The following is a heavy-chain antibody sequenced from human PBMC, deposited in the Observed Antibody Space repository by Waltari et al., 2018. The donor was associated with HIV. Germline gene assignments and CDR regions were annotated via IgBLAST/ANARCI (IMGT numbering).Heavy chain of an antibody. J-gene: IGHJ4*02. V-gene: IGHV4-59*01. CDR1: GGSLSDYY. CDR2: IFYSGST. D-gene: IGHD6-25*01. CDR3: AIITWGSSVPGFYFDY. Sequence: QVQLQESGPGLVKPSETLSLTCTVSGGSLSDYYWSWIRQPPGKGLEWVGYIFYSGSTNYNPSLKSRVTISVDTSKNQFSLKLSSVTAADTAVYYCAIITWGSSVPGFYFDYWGQGTLVTVSS.